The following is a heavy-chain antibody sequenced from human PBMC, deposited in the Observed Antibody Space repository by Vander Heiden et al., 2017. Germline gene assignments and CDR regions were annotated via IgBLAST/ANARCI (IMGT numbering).Heavy chain of an antibody. V-gene: IGHV1-2*02. Sequence: QVLLVQSGAEVKKRGASVKGSCQASGYIFTDYYMHGVRQAPGQGVEWMGWIIPNSGVTNYAQNFQGRVSMPRDTSISTAYMELSRLSSDDTAVYYCASLQRLLDYWGQGTLVTVSS. CDR2: IIPNSGVT. CDR3: ASLQRLLDY. J-gene: IGHJ4*02. CDR1: GYIFTDYY.